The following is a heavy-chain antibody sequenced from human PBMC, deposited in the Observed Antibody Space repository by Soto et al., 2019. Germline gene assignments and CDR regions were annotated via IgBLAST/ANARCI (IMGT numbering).Heavy chain of an antibody. J-gene: IGHJ4*02. D-gene: IGHD6-13*01. Sequence: EVQLLESGGGLVQPGGSLRLSCAASGFTFSSYAMSWVRQAPGKGLEWVSAISGSGGSTYYADSVKGRFTISRDNSKNTLYLQVNGLRAEDTAVYYCAKDPQSGQLETFDYWGQGTLVTVSS. V-gene: IGHV3-23*01. CDR3: AKDPQSGQLETFDY. CDR1: GFTFSSYA. CDR2: ISGSGGST.